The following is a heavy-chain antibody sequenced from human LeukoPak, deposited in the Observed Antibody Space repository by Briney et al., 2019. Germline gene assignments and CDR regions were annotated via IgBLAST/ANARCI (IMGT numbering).Heavy chain of an antibody. J-gene: IGHJ6*03. V-gene: IGHV1-69*05. CDR1: GGTFSSYA. CDR2: IILIFGTA. D-gene: IGHD2-2*01. CDR3: AAGDCSSTSCLPYYYYYYMDV. Sequence: ASVKVSCKASGGTFSSYAISWVRQAPGQGLEWMGGIILIFGTANYAQKFQGRVTITTDESTSTAYMELSSLRSEDTAVYYCAAGDCSSTSCLPYYYYYYMDVWGKGTTVTVSS.